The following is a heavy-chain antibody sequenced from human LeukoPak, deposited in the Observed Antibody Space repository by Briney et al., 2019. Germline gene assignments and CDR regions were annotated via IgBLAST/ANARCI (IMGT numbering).Heavy chain of an antibody. CDR3: ARASVTGRGNWFDP. D-gene: IGHD1-20*01. CDR2: IYYSGST. Sequence: SETLSLTCTVSGGSISSNTYYWGWIRQPPGKGLEWIGYIYYSGSTNYNPSLKSRVTISVDTSKNQFSLKLSSVTAADTAVYYCARASVTGRGNWFDPWGQGTLVTVSS. V-gene: IGHV4-61*05. CDR1: GGSISSNTYY. J-gene: IGHJ5*02.